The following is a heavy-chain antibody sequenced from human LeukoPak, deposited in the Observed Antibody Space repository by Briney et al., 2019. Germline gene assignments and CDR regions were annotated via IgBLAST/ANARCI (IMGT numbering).Heavy chain of an antibody. CDR3: ARGSSGEY. CDR2: ISSSSSTI. CDR1: GFTFSSYA. V-gene: IGHV3-48*04. J-gene: IGHJ4*02. Sequence: GGSLRLSCAASGFTFSSYAMSWVRQAPGKGLEWVSYISSSSSTIYYADSVKGRFTISRDSAQNSSYLQMSSLRAEDTAVYYCARGSSGEYWGQGTLVTVSS. D-gene: IGHD1-26*01.